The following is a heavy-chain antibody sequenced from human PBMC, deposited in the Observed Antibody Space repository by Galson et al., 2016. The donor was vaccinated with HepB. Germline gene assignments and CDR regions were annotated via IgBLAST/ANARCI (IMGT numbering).Heavy chain of an antibody. CDR3: ARDHGYENYANEYYGMDV. D-gene: IGHD2-2*01. J-gene: IGHJ6*04. CDR1: GFSFGRYG. CDR2: MWYDEINK. Sequence: SLRLSCAASGFSFGRYGMHWVRQAPGKGLEWVAVMWYDEINKYYGDSVKGRFSISRDNSKNTLYLQMSSLRAEDTAVYYGARDHGYENYANEYYGMDVWGKGTTVTVSS. V-gene: IGHV3-33*01.